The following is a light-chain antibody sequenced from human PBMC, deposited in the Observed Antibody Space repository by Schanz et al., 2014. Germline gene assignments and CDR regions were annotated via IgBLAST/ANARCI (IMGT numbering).Light chain of an antibody. V-gene: IGKV3-20*01. Sequence: EIVLTQSPGTLSLSPGVRATLSCRASQSVSSSSLAWYQQKPGQAPRLLIYDTSSRVIGIPDRFSGSGSGTDFTLTISRLEPEDFAVYYCQQYGSSPITFGPGTKVDIK. CDR3: QQYGSSPIT. CDR2: DTS. J-gene: IGKJ3*01. CDR1: QSVSSSS.